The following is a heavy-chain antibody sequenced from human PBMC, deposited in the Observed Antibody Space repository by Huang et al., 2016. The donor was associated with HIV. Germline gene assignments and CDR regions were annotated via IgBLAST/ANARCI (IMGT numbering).Heavy chain of an antibody. Sequence: QLVESGGGLVQPGGSLSLSCAASGFTFTRYDMNWVRQAPGKGLEWVVYINSGSTTIHYADSVKGRFTISRDDDKNSVYLQMNSLRADDTAIYYCARVAYSYGMQWGQGSLVIVSS. CDR3: ARVAYSYGMQ. CDR2: INSGSTTI. CDR1: GFTFTRYD. D-gene: IGHD5-18*01. J-gene: IGHJ4*02. V-gene: IGHV3-48*01.